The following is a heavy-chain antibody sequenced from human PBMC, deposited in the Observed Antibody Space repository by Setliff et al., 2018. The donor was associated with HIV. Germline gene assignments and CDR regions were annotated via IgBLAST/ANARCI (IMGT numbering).Heavy chain of an antibody. V-gene: IGHV4-34*01. J-gene: IGHJ2*01. Sequence: SETLSLTCAVYGGSLSGDCWSWVRQSPGRGLEWIGEINQSGNTNFNPSLKSRLIISVDTSKSQFYLKLTSVTAADTALYYCAREGGQGCSGSVSFYHRNFDLWGRGTLVTVSS. CDR1: GGSLSGDC. CDR2: INQSGNT. CDR3: AREGGQGCSGSVSFYHRNFDL. D-gene: IGHD3-10*01.